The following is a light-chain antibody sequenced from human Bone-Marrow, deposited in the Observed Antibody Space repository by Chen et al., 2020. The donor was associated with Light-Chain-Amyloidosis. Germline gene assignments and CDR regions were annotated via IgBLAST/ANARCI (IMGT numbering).Light chain of an antibody. CDR1: NIGSRS. J-gene: IGLJ3*02. CDR2: DDS. Sequence: SYVLTQPPSVAVAPGQTAPVACGGNNIGSRSVHWYQQTPGQAPLLVVYDDSDRPSGIPERLSGSNSGNTATLTISRVEAGDGADYYCQVWDRSSDRPVFGGGTKLTVL. CDR3: QVWDRSSDRPV. V-gene: IGLV3-21*02.